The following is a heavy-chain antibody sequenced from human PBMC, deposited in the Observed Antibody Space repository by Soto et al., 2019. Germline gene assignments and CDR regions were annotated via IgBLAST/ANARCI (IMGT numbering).Heavy chain of an antibody. D-gene: IGHD2-2*01. V-gene: IGHV3-20*04. CDR3: ARVKDVVPAANYYYMDV. CDR2: INWNGGST. CDR1: GFTFGDYG. J-gene: IGHJ6*03. Sequence: GGSLRLSCAASGFTFGDYGMSWVRQAPGKGLEWVSGINWNGGSTGYADSVKGRFTISRDNAKNSLYLQMSSLRAEDTALYYCARVKDVVPAANYYYMDVWGKGTTVTVSS.